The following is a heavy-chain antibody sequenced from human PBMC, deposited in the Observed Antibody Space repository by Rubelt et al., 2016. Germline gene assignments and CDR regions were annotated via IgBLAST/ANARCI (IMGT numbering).Heavy chain of an antibody. V-gene: IGHV2-5*02. J-gene: IGHJ5*02. CDR2: IYWDDDK. CDR1: GFSLNTRGVG. Sequence: QITLEESGPPLVKATQTLTLTCTFSGFSLNTRGVGVGWIRQPPGKALEWLGIIYWDDDKRYNPSLKSRLTITTVTSKDQVVLIMTNMDPVDTATYYCARRPAIYRGFDPCGQGSLVTVSS. D-gene: IGHD3-16*02. CDR3: ARRPAIYRGFDP.